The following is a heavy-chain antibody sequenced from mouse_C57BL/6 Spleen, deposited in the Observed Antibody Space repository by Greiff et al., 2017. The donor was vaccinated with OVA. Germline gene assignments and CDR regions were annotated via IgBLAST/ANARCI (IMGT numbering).Heavy chain of an antibody. D-gene: IGHD2-4*01. CDR2: IDPSDSSP. J-gene: IGHJ2*01. CDR1: GYTFTSYW. Sequence: QVQLQQPGAELVMPGASVKLSCKASGYTFTSYWMHWVKQRPGQGLEWIGEIDPSDSSPNYNQKFKGKSTLTVDKSSSTAYMQISRLTAEDAAVYYCARGGTYDYHYFDYWGQGTTLTVSS. CDR3: ARGGTYDYHYFDY. V-gene: IGHV1-69*01.